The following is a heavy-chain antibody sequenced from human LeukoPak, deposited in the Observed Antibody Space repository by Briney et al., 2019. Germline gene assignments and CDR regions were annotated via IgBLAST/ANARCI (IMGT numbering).Heavy chain of an antibody. D-gene: IGHD6-19*01. CDR2: INTNTGNP. V-gene: IGHV7-4-1*02. J-gene: IGHJ4*02. CDR1: GYTFTIYA. Sequence: ASVTVSFKSSGYTFTIYAMNWVRQAPGQGLEWMGWINTNTGNPTYAHGFTRRFVFSLDTSVSTAYLQISSLKAEDTAVYYCARERSSGWYESEPGYWGQGTLVTVSS. CDR3: ARERSSGWYESEPGY.